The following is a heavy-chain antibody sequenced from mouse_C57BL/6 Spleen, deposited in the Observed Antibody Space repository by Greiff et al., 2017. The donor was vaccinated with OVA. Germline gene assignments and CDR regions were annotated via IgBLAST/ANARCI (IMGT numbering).Heavy chain of an antibody. Sequence: VQLQQSGPELVKPGASVKISCKASGYAFSSSWMNWVKQRPGKGLEWIGRIYPGDGDTNYNGTFKGKATLTADKSSSTAYMQLSSLTSEDSAVYFCARHYYGNAMDYWGQGTSVTVSS. CDR1: GYAFSSSW. CDR2: IYPGDGDT. D-gene: IGHD1-1*01. CDR3: ARHYYGNAMDY. V-gene: IGHV1-82*01. J-gene: IGHJ4*01.